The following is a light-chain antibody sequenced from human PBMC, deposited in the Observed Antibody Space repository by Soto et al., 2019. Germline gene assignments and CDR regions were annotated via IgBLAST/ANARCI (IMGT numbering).Light chain of an antibody. CDR3: QQYGSSPWT. CDR1: QSVANSY. Sequence: ENVLTQSPGTLSLSPGERVTLSCRASQSVANSYLAWYQQKPGQAPRLLIYSASSRATGIPDRFSGSGSGKDFTLTISRLEPEDFAVYYCQQYGSSPWTFGQGTKVEIK. CDR2: SAS. J-gene: IGKJ1*01. V-gene: IGKV3-20*01.